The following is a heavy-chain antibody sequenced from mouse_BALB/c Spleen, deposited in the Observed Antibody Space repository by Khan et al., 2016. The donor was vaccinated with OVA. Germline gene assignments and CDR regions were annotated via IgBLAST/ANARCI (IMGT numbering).Heavy chain of an antibody. CDR3: ARTYDRYDRYFDD. D-gene: IGHD2-14*01. V-gene: IGHV9-1*02. Sequence: QIQLVQSGPELKKPGETVKISCKASGFTFTNYGMNWVKQAPGKGLKWMGWINTYTGEPTYADDFKGRFAFSLETSASTAYLQINNLKNEDMATYFCARTYDRYDRYFDDWGAGTTVTVSS. CDR1: GFTFTNYG. J-gene: IGHJ1*01. CDR2: INTYTGEP.